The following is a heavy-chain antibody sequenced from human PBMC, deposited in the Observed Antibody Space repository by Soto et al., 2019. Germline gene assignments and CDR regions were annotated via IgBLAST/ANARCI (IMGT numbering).Heavy chain of an antibody. D-gene: IGHD3-22*01. J-gene: IGHJ4*02. Sequence: SEPQSDRRSVVDGSVGDLGYSRGWNSQSPGKGLEWIGTIYSSENTYYNPSLKSRVTISVDTSKNQFSLKLSSVTAADTAVYYCAKDTYYYSRSGYYVFDSWVQGTLVTVSS. CDR2: IYSSENT. V-gene: IGHV4-39*02. CDR3: AKDTYYYSRSGYYVFDS. CDR1: DGSVGDLGYS.